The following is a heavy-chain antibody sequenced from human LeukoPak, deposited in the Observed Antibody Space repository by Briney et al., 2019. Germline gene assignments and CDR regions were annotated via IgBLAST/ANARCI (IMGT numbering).Heavy chain of an antibody. CDR2: ISSSSSFI. CDR3: ARDNYYDRPYYVDY. CDR1: GFTFSIYS. Sequence: GGSLRLSCAASGFTFSIYSMNWVRQAPGKGLGWVSSISSSSSFIYYADSVKGRFTISRDNAKNSLYLQMNRLRAEDTAVYYCARDNYYDRPYYVDYWGQGTLVTVSS. D-gene: IGHD3-22*01. J-gene: IGHJ4*02. V-gene: IGHV3-21*01.